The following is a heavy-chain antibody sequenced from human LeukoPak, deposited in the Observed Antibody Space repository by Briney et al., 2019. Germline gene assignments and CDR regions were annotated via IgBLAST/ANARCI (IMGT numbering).Heavy chain of an antibody. CDR3: ARVGYYYDSSGSDY. D-gene: IGHD3-22*01. Sequence: GGSLRLSCAASGFTFSSYEMNWVRQAPGKGLEWVSYISSSGSTIYYADSVKGRFTISRDNAKNSLSLQMNSLRAEDTAVYYCARVGYYYDSSGSDYWGQGTLVTVSS. J-gene: IGHJ4*02. CDR2: ISSSGSTI. CDR1: GFTFSSYE. V-gene: IGHV3-48*03.